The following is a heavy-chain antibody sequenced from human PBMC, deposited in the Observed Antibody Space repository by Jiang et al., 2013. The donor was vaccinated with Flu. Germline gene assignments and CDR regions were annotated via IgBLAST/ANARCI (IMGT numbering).Heavy chain of an antibody. J-gene: IGHJ4*02. CDR2: INHSGST. V-gene: IGHV4-34*01. Sequence: LLKPSETLSLTCAVYGGSFSGYYWSWIRQPPGKGLEWIGEINHSGSTNYNPSLKSRVTISVDTSKNQFSLKLSSVTAADTAVYYCARGLDYWGQGTLVTVSS. CDR3: ARGLDY. CDR1: GGSFSGYY.